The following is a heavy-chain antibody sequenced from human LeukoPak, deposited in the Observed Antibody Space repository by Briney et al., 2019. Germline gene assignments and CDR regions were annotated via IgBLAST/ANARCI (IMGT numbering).Heavy chain of an antibody. D-gene: IGHD3-10*01. V-gene: IGHV3-9*01. CDR1: GFTFDDYA. CDR2: ISFTSGTI. Sequence: GGSLRLSCAASGFTFDDYAMHWVRQVPGKGLEWVSGISFTSGTIGYADSVKGRFTIPRDNAKNSLYLQMNSLTIEDTALYYCAKGRGIGELFYMDVWGKGTTVTISS. J-gene: IGHJ6*03. CDR3: AKGRGIGELFYMDV.